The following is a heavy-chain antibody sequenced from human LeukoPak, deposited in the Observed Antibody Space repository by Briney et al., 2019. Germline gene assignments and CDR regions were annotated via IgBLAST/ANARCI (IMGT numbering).Heavy chain of an antibody. Sequence: SVKVSCKASGYTFTGYYMHWVRQAPGQAPEWMGWITPFNGNTNYAQKFQDRVTITRDRSMSAAYMELSSPRSEDTAMYYCATSRDFWSGNYPYGVDVWGQGTTVTVSS. V-gene: IGHV1-45*02. CDR1: GYTFTGYY. CDR2: ITPFNGNT. CDR3: ATSRDFWSGNYPYGVDV. D-gene: IGHD3-3*01. J-gene: IGHJ6*02.